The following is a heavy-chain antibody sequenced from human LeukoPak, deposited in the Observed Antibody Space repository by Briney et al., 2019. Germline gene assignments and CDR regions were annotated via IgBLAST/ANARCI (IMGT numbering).Heavy chain of an antibody. J-gene: IGHJ4*02. Sequence: PSETLSLTCTVSGDSISSYYWSWIRQSPGKGLEWIGYIFYSGNTNYNPSLKSRVTISVDTSKNQFSLKLSSVTAADTAVYYCAGLGVRGVIIDYWGQGTLVTVSS. CDR3: AGLGVRGVIIDY. V-gene: IGHV4-59*08. CDR2: IFYSGNT. D-gene: IGHD3-10*01. CDR1: GDSISSYY.